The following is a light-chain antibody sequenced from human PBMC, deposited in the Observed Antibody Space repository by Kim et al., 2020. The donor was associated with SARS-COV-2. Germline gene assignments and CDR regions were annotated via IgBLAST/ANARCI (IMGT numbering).Light chain of an antibody. CDR1: QSINNN. Sequence: ETVLTQSPGTLSLSPGERATLSCRASQSINNNLAWYQQIPGQAPRLLLYGASYRATGIADRFSGSGSRTDFTLTISRLEPEDFAVYYCQQNATSGRTFGQGTKVEIK. CDR2: GAS. V-gene: IGKV3-20*01. J-gene: IGKJ1*01. CDR3: QQNATSGRT.